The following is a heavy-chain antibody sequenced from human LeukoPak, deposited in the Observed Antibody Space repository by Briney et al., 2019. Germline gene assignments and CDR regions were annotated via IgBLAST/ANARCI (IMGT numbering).Heavy chain of an antibody. V-gene: IGHV5-51*01. J-gene: IGHJ4*02. CDR2: IYPADSDT. CDR1: GYIFTTYW. CDR3: VRLDSAGWYYFDY. Sequence: GESLKISCNASGYIFTTYWIGWVRQMPGKGLESMGIIYPADSDTKYSPSFQGQVTISADKSISTAYLRWSSLKTSDTAMYYCVRLDSAGWYYFDYWGQGTLVTVSS. D-gene: IGHD6-19*01.